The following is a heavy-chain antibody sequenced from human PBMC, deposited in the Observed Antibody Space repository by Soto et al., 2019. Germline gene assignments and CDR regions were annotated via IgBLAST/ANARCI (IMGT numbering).Heavy chain of an antibody. J-gene: IGHJ4*02. CDR1: GYTFTSYD. Sequence: ASVKVSCKASGYTFTSYDINWVRQATGQGLEWMGWMNPNSGNTGYAQKFQGRVTMTRNTSISTAYMELNSLRVEDTALYYCASLDTARVETAGYWGQGTRVTVSS. V-gene: IGHV1-8*01. CDR3: ASLDTARVETAGY. D-gene: IGHD5-18*01. CDR2: MNPNSGNT.